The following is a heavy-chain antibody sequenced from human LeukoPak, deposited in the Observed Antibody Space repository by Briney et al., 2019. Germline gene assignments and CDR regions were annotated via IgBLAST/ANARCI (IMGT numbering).Heavy chain of an antibody. J-gene: IGHJ5*02. Sequence: PSETLSLTCAVYGGSFSGYYWGWIRQPPGKGLEWIGEINHSGSTNYNPSLKSRVTISVDTSKNQFSLKLSSVTAADTAVYYCGRGGYDFWSGYYTGRFWFDPWGQGTLVTVSS. CDR2: INHSGST. CDR3: GRGGYDFWSGYYTGRFWFDP. CDR1: GGSFSGYY. D-gene: IGHD3-3*01. V-gene: IGHV4-34*01.